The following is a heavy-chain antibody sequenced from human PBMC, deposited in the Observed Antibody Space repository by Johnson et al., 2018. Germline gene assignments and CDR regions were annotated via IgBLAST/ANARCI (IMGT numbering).Heavy chain of an antibody. J-gene: IGHJ3*02. CDR3: ARHSGSYLLDI. V-gene: IGHV3-74*01. CDR1: GFIFSSYW. Sequence: VQLQESGGGLVQXGGSLRLSCAASGFIFSSYWMHWVRQAPGKGLAWVSRINSDGSSTSYAAPVRGRFTISRDNAKNTLHLQMNSLRDEDTAVYYCARHSGSYLLDIWGQGTMVIVSS. D-gene: IGHD1-26*01. CDR2: INSDGSST.